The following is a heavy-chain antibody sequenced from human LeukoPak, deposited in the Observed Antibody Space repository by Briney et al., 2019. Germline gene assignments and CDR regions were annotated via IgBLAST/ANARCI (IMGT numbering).Heavy chain of an antibody. J-gene: IGHJ4*02. CDR2: MNPNSGNT. D-gene: IGHD5-18*01. CDR1: GYTFTSYA. V-gene: IGHV1-8*03. CDR3: ARVCGYSYGCTDY. Sequence: ASVKVSCKASGYTFTSYAMHWVRQAPGQRLEWMGWMNPNSGNTGYAQKFQGRVTITRNTSISTAYMELSSLRSEDTAVYYCARVCGYSYGCTDYWGQGTLVTVSS.